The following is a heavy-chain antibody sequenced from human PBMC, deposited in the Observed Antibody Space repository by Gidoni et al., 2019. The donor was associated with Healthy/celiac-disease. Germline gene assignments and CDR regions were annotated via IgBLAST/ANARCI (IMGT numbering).Heavy chain of an antibody. Sequence: QVQLVQSGAEVQQPGSSVQVSCMASGGTFSSAAISWVRQAPGQGLVWMGGIIPIFGTANYAQKFQGRVTITADESTSTAYMELSSLRSEDTAVYYCARSRADSSGWPIDYWGQGTLVTVSS. CDR2: IIPIFGTA. CDR3: ARSRADSSGWPIDY. D-gene: IGHD6-19*01. J-gene: IGHJ4*02. CDR1: GGTFSSAA. V-gene: IGHV1-69*01.